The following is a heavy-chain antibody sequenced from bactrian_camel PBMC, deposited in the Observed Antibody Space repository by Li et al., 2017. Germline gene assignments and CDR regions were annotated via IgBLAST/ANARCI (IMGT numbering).Heavy chain of an antibody. CDR3: TTRTYSCSSRPWGSRDEYKD. CDR2: VERGGPGV. D-gene: IGHD5*01. CDR1: GFTFSSYN. Sequence: VQLVESGGGLVQPGGSLRLSCAASGFTFSSYNMAWVRSAPGKEREGVAVVERGGPGVWYADSVKGRFTISQDNIKNMVWLQMNDLKPEDTAMYYCTTRTYSCSSRPWGSRDEYKDWGQGTQVTVS. V-gene: IGHV3S40*01. J-gene: IGHJ4*01.